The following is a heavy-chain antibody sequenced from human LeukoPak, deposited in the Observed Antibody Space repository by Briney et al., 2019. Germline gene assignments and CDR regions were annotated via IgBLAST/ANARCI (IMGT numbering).Heavy chain of an antibody. Sequence: SETLSLTCTVSGGSISSSSYYWGWIRQPPGKGLEWIGSIYYSGSTYYNPSLKSRVTISVDTSKNQFSLKLSSVTAADTAVYYCARDGSTDGDDIRGQGTMVTVSS. J-gene: IGHJ3*02. D-gene: IGHD3-10*01. CDR3: ARDGSTDGDDI. CDR2: IYYSGST. CDR1: GGSISSSSYY. V-gene: IGHV4-39*07.